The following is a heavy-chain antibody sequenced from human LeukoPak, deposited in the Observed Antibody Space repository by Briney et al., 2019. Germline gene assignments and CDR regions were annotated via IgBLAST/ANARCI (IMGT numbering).Heavy chain of an antibody. V-gene: IGHV4-59*08. CDR2: IHDSGST. CDR1: GGTISSYY. CDR3: ARHRGGYYYGSGSYYRMKTKAGFDY. D-gene: IGHD3-10*01. Sequence: PSETLSLTCTVSGGTISSYYWNWIRQPPGKGLEWIGYIHDSGSTKYNPSLKSRVTISVDTSKNQFSLKLSSVTAADTAVYYCARHRGGYYYGSGSYYRMKTKAGFDYWGQGTLVTVSS. J-gene: IGHJ4*02.